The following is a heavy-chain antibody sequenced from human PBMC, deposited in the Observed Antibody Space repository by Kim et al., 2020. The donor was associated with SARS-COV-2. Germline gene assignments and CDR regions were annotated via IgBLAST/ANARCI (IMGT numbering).Heavy chain of an antibody. CDR3: ARGLAAMAQPQLPDAFDI. Sequence: SETLSLTCAVYGGSFSGYYWSWIRQPPGKGLEWIGEINHSGSTNYNPSLKSRVTISVDTSKNQFSLKLSSVTAADTAVYYCARGLAAMAQPQLPDAFDIWGQGTMVTVSS. D-gene: IGHD5-18*01. V-gene: IGHV4-34*01. CDR2: INHSGST. J-gene: IGHJ3*02. CDR1: GGSFSGYY.